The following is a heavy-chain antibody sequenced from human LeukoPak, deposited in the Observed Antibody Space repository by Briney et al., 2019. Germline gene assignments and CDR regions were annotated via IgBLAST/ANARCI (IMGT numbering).Heavy chain of an antibody. CDR3: ARVGSGSYYKANYYYYYYMDV. Sequence: GSLRLSCAASGFTFSSYEMNWVRQPPGKGLEWIGEINHSGSTNYNPSLKSRVTISVDTSKNQFSLKLSSVTAADTAVYYCARVGSGSYYKANYYYYYYMDVWGKGTTVTISS. CDR2: INHSGST. D-gene: IGHD3-10*01. CDR1: GFTFSSYE. J-gene: IGHJ6*03. V-gene: IGHV4-34*01.